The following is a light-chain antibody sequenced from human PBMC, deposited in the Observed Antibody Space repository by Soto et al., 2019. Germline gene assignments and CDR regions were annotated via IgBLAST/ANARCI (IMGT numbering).Light chain of an antibody. V-gene: IGLV2-11*01. CDR2: DVT. CDR3: CSYAGTYTWI. CDR1: SSNVGGYNY. J-gene: IGLJ2*01. Sequence: QSVLTQPRSVSGSPGQSVTISCTGASSNVGGYNYVSWYQHHPGKVPLLIIYDVTKRPSGVPDRFSGSKSGNTASLTISGLQVEDEADYYCCSYAGTYTWIFCGGTKLTVL.